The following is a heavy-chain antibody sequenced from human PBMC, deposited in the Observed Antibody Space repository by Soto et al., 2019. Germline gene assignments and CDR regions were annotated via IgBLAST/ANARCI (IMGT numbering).Heavy chain of an antibody. CDR2: INSHGTRI. D-gene: IGHD3-10*01. CDR1: GFTFSSYW. V-gene: IGHV3-74*01. J-gene: IGHJ6*02. Sequence: EVKLVESGGGSVQPGGSLRLSCEASGFTFSSYWMHWVRQGPGKGLMWVSRINSHGTRISYADSVKGRFTISRDNAKNTLYLPMNSLRAEDTAVYYCARDPPGSGRYLYYGMDVWGQGTTVTVSS. CDR3: ARDPPGSGRYLYYGMDV.